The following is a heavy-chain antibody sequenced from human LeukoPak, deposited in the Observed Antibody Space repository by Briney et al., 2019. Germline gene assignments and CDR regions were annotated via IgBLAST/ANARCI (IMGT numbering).Heavy chain of an antibody. CDR1: GGSVSSNNW. CDR2: ISHRGTT. D-gene: IGHD3-16*01. CDR3: ARDGGWKSED. J-gene: IGHJ4*02. Sequence: SETLSLTCTASGGSVSSNNWWNWVRQPPGKGLEWIGEISHRGTTKYNPSLKSRVTISIDKSKNQFSLKLSSVTAADTAVYYCARDGGWKSEDWGQGTLVTVSS. V-gene: IGHV4-4*02.